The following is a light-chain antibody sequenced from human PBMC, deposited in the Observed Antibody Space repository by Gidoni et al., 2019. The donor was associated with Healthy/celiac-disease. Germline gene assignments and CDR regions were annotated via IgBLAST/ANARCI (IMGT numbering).Light chain of an antibody. Sequence: EIVMTQSPATLSVSQGERATLSCRASQSVNSNLAWYQQKPGQAPRLLIYGASTRATGIPARFSGSGSGTEFTLTISSLQSEDFAVYYCQQYNNWPITFGQGTRLEIK. CDR3: QQYNNWPIT. CDR1: QSVNSN. V-gene: IGKV3-15*01. J-gene: IGKJ5*01. CDR2: GAS.